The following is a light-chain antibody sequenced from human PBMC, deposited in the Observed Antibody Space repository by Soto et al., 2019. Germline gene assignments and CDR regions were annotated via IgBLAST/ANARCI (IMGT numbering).Light chain of an antibody. Sequence: DILLTQSPSTLSLSPGERATLSCRASQCIGLNYVSWYQQRPGQTTRLLIYGTSTRTTRIPDRFSGSGSGTEFTLTISSLQSEDIAVYYCQQYNNWPPAITFGQGTRLEIK. V-gene: IGKV3D-15*01. J-gene: IGKJ5*01. CDR2: GTS. CDR1: QCIGLN. CDR3: QQYNNWPPAIT.